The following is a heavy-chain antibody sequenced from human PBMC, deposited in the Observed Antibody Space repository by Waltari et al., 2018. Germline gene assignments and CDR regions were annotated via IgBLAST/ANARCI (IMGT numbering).Heavy chain of an antibody. J-gene: IGHJ4*02. D-gene: IGHD6-19*01. CDR3: ATDGLSRSLSH. CDR1: GGSLSSYY. V-gene: IGHV4-4*07. Sequence: QVQLRESGPGLLKPSETLSLTCSVSGGSLSSYYWNWIRQPAGKGLEWIGRMYFTGIMDYHPSLQSRVTMSVDTSKNQFFLNLTSVTAADTAVYYCATDGLSRSLSHWGQGALVTVSS. CDR2: MYFTGIM.